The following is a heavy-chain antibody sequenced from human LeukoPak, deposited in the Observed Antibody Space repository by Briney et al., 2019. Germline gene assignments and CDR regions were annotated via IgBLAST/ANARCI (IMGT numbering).Heavy chain of an antibody. D-gene: IGHD3-22*01. CDR3: VKDLYYDNSGYYSGAFDY. CDR2: INSNGGRT. J-gene: IGHJ4*02. CDR1: GFTFKKYA. Sequence: GGSLRLSCSASGFTFKKYAMHWVRQAPGKGLEYVSAINSNGGRTYYADSVKGRFTISRDNSKNTLYLQMSSLRVDDTAVYYCVKDLYYDNSGYYSGAFDYWGQGTLVTVSS. V-gene: IGHV3-64D*09.